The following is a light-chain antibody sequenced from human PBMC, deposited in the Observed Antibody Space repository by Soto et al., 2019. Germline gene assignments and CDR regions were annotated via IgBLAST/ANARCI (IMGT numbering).Light chain of an antibody. V-gene: IGLV2-14*01. CDR1: SGDIGAYNY. J-gene: IGLJ3*02. CDR2: EVT. Sequence: QSVLTQPASVSGSPGQSITISCIGTSGDIGAYNYVSWYQQHPGKAPKFLIYEVTYRPSGVSHRFPGSKSGNTASLTISGLQAEDEADYFCSSYTTHSTLVFGGGTKVTVL. CDR3: SSYTTHSTLV.